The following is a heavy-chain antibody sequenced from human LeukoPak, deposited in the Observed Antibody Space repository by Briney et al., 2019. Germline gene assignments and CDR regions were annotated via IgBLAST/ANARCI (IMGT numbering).Heavy chain of an antibody. CDR2: IYTSGST. V-gene: IGHV4-61*02. CDR1: GGSISSGGYY. CDR3: AREAYSGGWTDFDY. D-gene: IGHD6-19*01. J-gene: IGHJ4*02. Sequence: SETLSLTCAVSGGSISSGGYYWSWIRQPAGKGLEWIGRIYTSGSTNYNPSLKSRVTMSVDTSKNHFSLKLSSVTAAAPAVYYFAREAYSGGWTDFDYWGQGPVVTVSS.